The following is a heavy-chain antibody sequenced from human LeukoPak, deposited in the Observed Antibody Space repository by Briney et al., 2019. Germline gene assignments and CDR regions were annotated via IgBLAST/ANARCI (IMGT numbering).Heavy chain of an antibody. V-gene: IGHV3-11*01. CDR3: GRVARQPAY. J-gene: IGHJ4*02. CDR2: ISGGGDDI. Sequence: GGSLRLSCAASGFTFSDYYMTWIRRAPGKGLEYTSYISGGGDDIYYADSVKGRFAISRDNAEKSLYLQMNSLRVEDTAIYYCGRVARQPAYWGQGTLVTVSS. D-gene: IGHD6-13*01. CDR1: GFTFSDYY.